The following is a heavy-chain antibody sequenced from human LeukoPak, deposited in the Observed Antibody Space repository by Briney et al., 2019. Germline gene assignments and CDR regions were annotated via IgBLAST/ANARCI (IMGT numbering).Heavy chain of an antibody. V-gene: IGHV1-3*01. CDR1: GYTFTSYA. J-gene: IGHJ5*02. CDR3: VRGYYGSGSYLFDP. Sequence: GASVKVSCKASGYTFTSYAMHWVRQAPGQRLEWMGWINAGNGNTKYSQKFQGRVTITRDTSASTAYMELSSLRSEDTAVYYCVRGYYGSGSYLFDPWGQGTLVTVSS. CDR2: INAGNGNT. D-gene: IGHD3-10*01.